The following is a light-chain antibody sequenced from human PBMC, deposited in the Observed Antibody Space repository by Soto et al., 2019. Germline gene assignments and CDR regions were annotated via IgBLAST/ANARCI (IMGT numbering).Light chain of an antibody. Sequence: EIVMTQSPANSSVSPGERATLSCRASQSVSSNLAWYQQKPGQGPRLLIYGASTRATSIPARFSGSGSGTEFTLTITSLQSEDFAVYYCQQYNKWPPYTFGQGTKLEIK. CDR3: QQYNKWPPYT. V-gene: IGKV3-15*01. J-gene: IGKJ2*01. CDR1: QSVSSN. CDR2: GAS.